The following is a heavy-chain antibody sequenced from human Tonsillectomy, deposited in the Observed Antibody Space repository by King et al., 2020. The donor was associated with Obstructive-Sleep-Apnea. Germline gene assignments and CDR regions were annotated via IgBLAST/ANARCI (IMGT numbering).Heavy chain of an antibody. D-gene: IGHD3-10*01. CDR2: ISWNSGSI. CDR1: GFTVDDYA. CDR3: AKDIFLYYYGSGSYTPRMDV. Sequence: VQLVESGGGLVQPGRSLRLSCAASGFTVDDYAMHWVRQAPGKGLEWVSGISWNSGSIGYADSVNVRLTISRDNAKNSLYLQMNSLRAEDTALYYCAKDIFLYYYGSGSYTPRMDVWGQGTTVTVSS. J-gene: IGHJ6*02. V-gene: IGHV3-9*01.